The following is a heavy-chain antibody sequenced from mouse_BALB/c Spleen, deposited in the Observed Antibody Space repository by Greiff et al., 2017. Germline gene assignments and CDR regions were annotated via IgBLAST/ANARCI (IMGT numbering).Heavy chain of an antibody. CDR1: GFSLTSYG. D-gene: IGHD2-4*01. CDR3: ARDQTMITTGFAY. J-gene: IGHJ3*01. Sequence: QVQLQQSGPGLVAPSQSLSITCTVSGFSLTSYGVHWVRQPPGKGLEWLGVIWAGGSTNYNSALMSRLSISKDNSKSQVFLKMNSLQTDDTAMYYCARDQTMITTGFAYWGQGTLVTVSA. CDR2: IWAGGST. V-gene: IGHV2-9*02.